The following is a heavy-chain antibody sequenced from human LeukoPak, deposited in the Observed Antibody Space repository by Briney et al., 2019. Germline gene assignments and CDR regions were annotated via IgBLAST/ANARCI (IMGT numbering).Heavy chain of an antibody. Sequence: ASVKVSRKASGYTFTSYYMHWVRQAPGQGLEWMGIINPSGGSTSYAQKFQGRVTMTRDTSTSTVYMELSSLRSEDTAVYYCARFMEAYGMDVWGQGTTVTVSS. J-gene: IGHJ6*02. D-gene: IGHD3-3*01. CDR1: GYTFTSYY. CDR2: INPSGGST. CDR3: ARFMEAYGMDV. V-gene: IGHV1-46*01.